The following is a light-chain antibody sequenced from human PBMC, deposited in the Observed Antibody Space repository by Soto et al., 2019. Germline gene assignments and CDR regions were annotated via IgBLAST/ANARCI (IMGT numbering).Light chain of an antibody. CDR3: ASWDDSLNGHVV. CDR1: SSNIGNNA. V-gene: IGLV1-36*01. J-gene: IGLJ2*01. CDR2: YDD. Sequence: QSVLTQPPSVTEGPRQRVAISCSGSSSNIGNNAVNWYQQLPGKAPKLLIYYDDLLPSGVSDRFSGSKSGTSASLAISGLQSEDEADYYCASWDDSLNGHVVFGGGTKLTVL.